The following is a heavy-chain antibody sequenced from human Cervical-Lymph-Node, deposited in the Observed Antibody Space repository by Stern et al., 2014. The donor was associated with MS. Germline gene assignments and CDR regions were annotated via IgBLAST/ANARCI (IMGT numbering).Heavy chain of an antibody. D-gene: IGHD5-18*01. V-gene: IGHV3-11*06. CDR1: GFTFSNHY. J-gene: IGHJ4*02. Sequence: QVQLVQSGGGLVKPGGSLRLSCAASGFTFSNHYMSWIRQAPGKGLDWVSYITSSSTYTNYADSVKGRFTISRDNAKNSLYLQMNSLRVEDTAVYYCARIPRGYSYDQYYFDYWGQGTLVTVSS. CDR3: ARIPRGYSYDQYYFDY. CDR2: ITSSSTYT.